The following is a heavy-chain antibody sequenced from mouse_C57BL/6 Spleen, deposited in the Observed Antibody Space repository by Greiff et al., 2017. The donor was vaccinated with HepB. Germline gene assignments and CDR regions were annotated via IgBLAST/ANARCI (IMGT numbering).Heavy chain of an antibody. CDR1: GYTFTSYW. CDR2: IYPSDSET. CDR3: ARAGTTVVEGYFDY. J-gene: IGHJ2*01. D-gene: IGHD1-1*01. Sequence: VQLQQPGAELVRPGSSVKLSCKASGYTFTSYWMDWVKQRPGQGLEWIGNIYPSDSETHYNQKFKDKATLTVDKSSSTAYMQLSSLTSEDSAVYYCARAGTTVVEGYFDYWGQGTTLTVSS. V-gene: IGHV1-61*01.